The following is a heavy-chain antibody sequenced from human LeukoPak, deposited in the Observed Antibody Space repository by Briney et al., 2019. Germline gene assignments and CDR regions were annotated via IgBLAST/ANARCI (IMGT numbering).Heavy chain of an antibody. D-gene: IGHD1-26*01. V-gene: IGHV4-39*07. Sequence: SETLSLTCTVSGGSFTDYYWGWIRQPPGKGLEWIGSIYYRGNTFYNPSLRNRVSISIDTSKGRFSLNLNSVTAADTAVYFCTSDREHGTQDSWGQGTLVTVS. CDR2: IYYRGNT. CDR3: TSDREHGTQDS. J-gene: IGHJ4*02. CDR1: GGSFTDYY.